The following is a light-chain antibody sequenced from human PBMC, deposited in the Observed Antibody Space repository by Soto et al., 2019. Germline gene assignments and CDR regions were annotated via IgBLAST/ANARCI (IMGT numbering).Light chain of an antibody. CDR3: QQRSNWPSLT. J-gene: IGKJ4*01. V-gene: IGKV3-11*01. CDR1: QSVSGY. Sequence: EIVLSQSPDTLSLSPGERATLSCRASQSVSGYLGWYQQKPGQAPRLLIYDASNRAYGVPARFRGSGSGTNSTLTIASLEPDDFAVYYCQQRSNWPSLTFGGGTRV. CDR2: DAS.